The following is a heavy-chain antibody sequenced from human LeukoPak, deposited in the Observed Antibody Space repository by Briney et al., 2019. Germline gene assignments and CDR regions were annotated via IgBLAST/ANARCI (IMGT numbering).Heavy chain of an antibody. CDR2: ISSSSTYI. CDR3: ATSRSGYYYADAFDI. J-gene: IGHJ3*02. D-gene: IGHD3-22*01. V-gene: IGHV3-21*01. CDR1: AFTFSTYG. Sequence: PGGSLRLSCAASAFTFSTYGMSWVRQAPGKGLEWVSSISSSSTYIYYADSVKGRFTISRDNAKNSLYLQMNSLRAEDTAVYYCATSRSGYYYADAFDIWGQGTMVTVSS.